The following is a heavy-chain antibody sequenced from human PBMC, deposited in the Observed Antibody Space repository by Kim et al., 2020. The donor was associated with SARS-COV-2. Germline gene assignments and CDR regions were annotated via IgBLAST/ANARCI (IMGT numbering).Heavy chain of an antibody. Sequence: SVKVSCKASGGTFSSYAISWVRQVPGQGLEWLGGIIPIFGTANYAQKFHGSVTITADESTSTAYMELSSLRSEDTAVYYCARPGEGWHYSASSGYYYFDYWGQGTLVTVP. CDR1: GGTFSSYA. D-gene: IGHD3-22*01. CDR3: ARPGEGWHYSASSGYYYFDY. J-gene: IGHJ4*02. V-gene: IGHV1-69*13. CDR2: IIPIFGTA.